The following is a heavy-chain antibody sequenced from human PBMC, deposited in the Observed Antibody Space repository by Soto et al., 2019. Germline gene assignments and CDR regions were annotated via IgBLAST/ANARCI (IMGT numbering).Heavy chain of an antibody. D-gene: IGHD6-6*01. V-gene: IGHV3-48*03. Sequence: GGSLRLSCAASGFTFSSYEMNWVRQAPGKGLGWVSYISSSGSTIYYADSVKGRFTISRDNAKNSLYLQMNSLRAEDTAVYYCARERARRKSGDGYGMDVWGQGTTVTVSS. J-gene: IGHJ6*02. CDR3: ARERARRKSGDGYGMDV. CDR1: GFTFSSYE. CDR2: ISSSGSTI.